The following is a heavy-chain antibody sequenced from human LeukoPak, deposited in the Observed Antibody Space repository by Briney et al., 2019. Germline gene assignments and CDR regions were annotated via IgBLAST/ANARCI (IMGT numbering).Heavy chain of an antibody. CDR1: GGSISSYY. Sequence: SETLSLTCTVSGGSISSYYWNWIRQPPGKGLEWIGYIYSSGSTVYNPSLRSRVTISVDTSKNQFSLNLTSVTAADTAVYYCARRHYPYYFDHWGQGALVTVSS. CDR2: IYSSGST. V-gene: IGHV4-59*08. J-gene: IGHJ4*02. CDR3: ARRHYPYYFDH. D-gene: IGHD3-10*01.